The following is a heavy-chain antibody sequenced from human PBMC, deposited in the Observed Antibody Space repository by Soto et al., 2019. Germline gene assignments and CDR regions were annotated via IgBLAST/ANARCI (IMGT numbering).Heavy chain of an antibody. Sequence: SETLSLTCSVSGASIRDGDYYWSWLRQPPGKGPEWIGIIDYTGGTHYNPTLTGPVSMSVDTSANQFSLKVNFVTAADSAVYYCARVGYGDYGRGFYFDFWGPGILVTVSS. CDR1: GASIRDGDYY. CDR3: ARVGYGDYGRGFYFDF. V-gene: IGHV4-30-4*01. CDR2: IDYTGGT. D-gene: IGHD4-17*01. J-gene: IGHJ4*02.